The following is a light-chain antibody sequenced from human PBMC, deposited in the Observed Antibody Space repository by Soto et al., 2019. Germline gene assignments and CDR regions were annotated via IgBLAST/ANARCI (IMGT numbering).Light chain of an antibody. V-gene: IGKV3-20*01. Sequence: IMLKQSPGTLSLTQGERATLSCRASQSVGTTYLAWYQQKPGQAPRLLIYADSNRATGIPARFSGSGSGTDFTLTISSLEPEDFAVYYCQQYGSSPGTFGQGTKVDIK. CDR2: ADS. CDR1: QSVGTTY. CDR3: QQYGSSPGT. J-gene: IGKJ1*01.